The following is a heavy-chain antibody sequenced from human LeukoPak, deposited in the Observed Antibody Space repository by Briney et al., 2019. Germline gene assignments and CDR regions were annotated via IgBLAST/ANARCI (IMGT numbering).Heavy chain of an antibody. CDR2: IYYSGST. CDR3: AVSSGWYKIDY. J-gene: IGHJ4*02. Sequence: SETLSLTCTVSGGSISSNSYYWGWIRQPPRKGLEWIGTIYYSGSTYYNPSLKSRVTISVDTSKNQFSLKLSSVTAADTAVYYCAVSSGWYKIDYWGQGTLVTVSS. D-gene: IGHD6-19*01. V-gene: IGHV4-39*07. CDR1: GGSISSNSYY.